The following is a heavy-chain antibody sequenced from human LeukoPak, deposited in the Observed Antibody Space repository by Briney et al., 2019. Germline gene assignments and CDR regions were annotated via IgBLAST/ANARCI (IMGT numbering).Heavy chain of an antibody. CDR1: GFTFSNYD. V-gene: IGHV3-21*01. J-gene: IGHJ4*02. CDR2: IGSSGSYI. Sequence: PGGSLRLSCAASGFTFSNYDMHWVRQAPGKGLEWVSSIGSSGSYIYYADSLTGRFTISRDNAKNSLYLQMNSLRAEDTAMYYCARRATTERGHSYGLDFWGQGTLVTVSS. CDR3: ARRATTERGHSYGLDF. D-gene: IGHD5-18*01.